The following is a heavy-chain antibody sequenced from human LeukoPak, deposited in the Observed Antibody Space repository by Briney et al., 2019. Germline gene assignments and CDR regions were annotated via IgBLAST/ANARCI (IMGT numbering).Heavy chain of an antibody. V-gene: IGHV4-4*08. CDR3: ARGSTAMAPRDSSSWWVDY. Sequence: SETLSLTCTVSGGSISSYYWSWIRQPPGKGLEWIGRIYTSGSTNYNPSLKSRVTISVDTSKNQFSLKLSSVTAADTAVYYCARGSTAMAPRDSSSWWVDYWGQGTLVTVSS. D-gene: IGHD6-13*01. CDR2: IYTSGST. J-gene: IGHJ4*02. CDR1: GGSISSYY.